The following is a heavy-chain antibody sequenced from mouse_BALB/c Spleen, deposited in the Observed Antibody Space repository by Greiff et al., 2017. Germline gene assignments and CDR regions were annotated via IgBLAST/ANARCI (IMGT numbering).Heavy chain of an antibody. CDR1: GYTFTSYW. D-gene: IGHD1-1*01. CDR3: ARGLRLYYFDY. V-gene: IGHV1-7*01. J-gene: IGHJ2*01. Sequence: QVQLQQSGAELAKPGASVKMSCKASGYTFTSYWMHWVKQRPGQGLEWIGYINPSTGYTEYNQKFKDKATLTADKSSSTAYMQLSSLTSEDSAVYYCARGLRLYYFDYWGQGTTLTVSS. CDR2: INPSTGYT.